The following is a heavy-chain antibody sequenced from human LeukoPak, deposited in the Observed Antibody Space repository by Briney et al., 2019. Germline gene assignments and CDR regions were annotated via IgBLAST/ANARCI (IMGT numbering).Heavy chain of an antibody. D-gene: IGHD6-13*01. CDR3: ARDLLAGSSWSGADY. CDR1: GYTFTSYG. V-gene: IGHV1-18*01. CDR2: ISAYNGNT. Sequence: ASVKVSCKASGYTFTSYGISWVRQAPGQGLEWMGWISAYNGNTNYAQKLQGRVTMTTDTSTSTAYMELRSLRSDDTAVYYCARDLLAGSSWSGADYWGQGTLVTVSS. J-gene: IGHJ4*02.